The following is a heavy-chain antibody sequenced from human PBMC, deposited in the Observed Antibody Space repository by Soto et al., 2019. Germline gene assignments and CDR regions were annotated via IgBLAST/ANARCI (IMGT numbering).Heavy chain of an antibody. CDR3: ARVDTYDYYSSMDV. J-gene: IGHJ6*02. V-gene: IGHV3-53*01. CDR1: GLAVTSNY. D-gene: IGHD5-18*01. CDR2: VYSSGTT. Sequence: GGSLRLSCAASGLAVTSNYMSWVRQAPGKGLEWVSIVYSSGTTYYADSVKGRFTFSRDKSKNTIYLQMRNLRAEDTAVYYCARVDTYDYYSSMDVWGQGTTVTVSS.